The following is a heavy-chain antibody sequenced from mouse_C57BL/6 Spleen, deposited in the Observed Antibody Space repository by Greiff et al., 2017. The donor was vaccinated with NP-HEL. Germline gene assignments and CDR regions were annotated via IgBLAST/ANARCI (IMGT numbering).Heavy chain of an antibody. CDR2: ISYDGSN. CDR3: ARAPDYDGRDY. CDR1: GYSITSGYY. D-gene: IGHD2-4*01. V-gene: IGHV3-6*01. Sequence: EVQLKESGPGLVKPSQSLSLTCSVTGYSITSGYYWNWIRQFPGNKLEWMGYISYDGSNNYNPSLKNRISITRDTSKNQFFLKLNSVTTEDTATYYCARAPDYDGRDYWGQGTTLTVSS. J-gene: IGHJ2*01.